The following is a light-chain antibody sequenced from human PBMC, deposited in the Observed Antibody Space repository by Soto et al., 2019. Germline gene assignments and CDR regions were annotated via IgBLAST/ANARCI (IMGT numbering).Light chain of an antibody. V-gene: IGKV1-5*03. CDR1: QGISSW. Sequence: DIQLTQSPSTLSASVEDRVTITCRASQGISSWLAWYQQKPGKAPKLLIYKASSLESGVPSRFSGSGSGTEFTLTISSLQPDDFATYYCQQYNSYSWTFGQGTKVDIK. J-gene: IGKJ1*01. CDR3: QQYNSYSWT. CDR2: KAS.